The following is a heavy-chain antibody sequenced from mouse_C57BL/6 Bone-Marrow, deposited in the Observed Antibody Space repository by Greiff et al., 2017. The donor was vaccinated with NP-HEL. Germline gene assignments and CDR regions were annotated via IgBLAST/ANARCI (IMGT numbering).Heavy chain of an antibody. D-gene: IGHD1-1*01. CDR2: IYPRSGNT. CDR1: GYTFTSYG. Sequence: QVQLKESGAELARPGASVKLSCKASGYTFTSYGISWVKQRTGQGLEWIGEIYPRSGNTYYNEKFKGKATLTADKSSSTAYMELRSLTSDDSAVYFCARWGGSSFYAMDYWGQGTSVTVSS. V-gene: IGHV1-81*01. J-gene: IGHJ4*01. CDR3: ARWGGSSFYAMDY.